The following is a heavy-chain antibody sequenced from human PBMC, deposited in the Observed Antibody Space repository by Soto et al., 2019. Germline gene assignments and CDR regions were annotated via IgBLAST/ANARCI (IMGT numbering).Heavy chain of an antibody. CDR1: GGSVSSGSYY. Sequence: QVQLQESGPGLVKPSETLSLTCTVSGGSVSSGSYYWSWIRQPPGKGLEWIGYIYYSGSTNYNPSLKSRVTISVDTSKNQFSLKLSSVTAADTAVYYCARDTKQHRYYYYYGMDVWGQGTTVTVSS. CDR2: IYYSGST. D-gene: IGHD6-13*01. V-gene: IGHV4-61*01. CDR3: ARDTKQHRYYYYYGMDV. J-gene: IGHJ6*02.